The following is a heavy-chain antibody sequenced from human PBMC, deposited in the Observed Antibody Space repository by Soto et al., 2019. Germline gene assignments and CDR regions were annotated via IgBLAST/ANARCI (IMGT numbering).Heavy chain of an antibody. CDR3: ARDINPDYYDSSGYYGY. CDR1: GFTFSSYS. V-gene: IGHV3-21*01. J-gene: IGHJ4*02. D-gene: IGHD3-22*01. CDR2: ISSSSSYI. Sequence: PGGSLRLSCAASGFTFSSYSMNWVRQAPGEGLEWVSSISSSSSYIYYADSVKGRFTISRDNAKNSLYLQMNSLRAEDTAVYYCARDINPDYYDSSGYYGYWGQGTLVTVSS.